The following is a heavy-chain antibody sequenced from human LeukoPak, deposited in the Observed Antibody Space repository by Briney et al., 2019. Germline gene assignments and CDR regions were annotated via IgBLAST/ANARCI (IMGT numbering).Heavy chain of an antibody. CDR1: GFTFSSYA. CDR2: ISGAGGTT. Sequence: PGGSLRLSCAASGFTFSSYAMMWLRQAPGKGLEWVSAISGAGGTTLYADSVKGRFTISRDNTKNTLYLQMNSLRAEDTAVYYCAKPSSEGSSWYWYFDLWGRGTLVTVSS. J-gene: IGHJ2*01. D-gene: IGHD6-13*01. V-gene: IGHV3-23*01. CDR3: AKPSSEGSSWYWYFDL.